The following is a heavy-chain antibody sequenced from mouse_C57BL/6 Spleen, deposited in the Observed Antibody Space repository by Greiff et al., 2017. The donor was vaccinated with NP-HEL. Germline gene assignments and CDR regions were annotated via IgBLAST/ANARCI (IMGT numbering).Heavy chain of an antibody. J-gene: IGHJ1*03. CDR2: IDPSDSYT. D-gene: IGHD4-1*01. CDR3: ARGGLGTGYFDV. V-gene: IGHV1-69*01. CDR1: GYTFTSYW. Sequence: VQLQQPGAELVMPGASVKLSCKASGYTFTSYWMHWVKQRPGQGLEWIGEIDPSDSYTNYNQKFKGKSTLTVDKSSSTAYMQLSSLTSEDSAVYYCARGGLGTGYFDVGGTGTTVTVSS.